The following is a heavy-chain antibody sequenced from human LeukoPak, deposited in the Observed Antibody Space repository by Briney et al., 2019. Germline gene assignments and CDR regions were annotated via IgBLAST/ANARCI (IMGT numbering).Heavy chain of an antibody. CDR3: ARDAYSNYNY. J-gene: IGHJ4*02. D-gene: IGHD4-11*01. CDR2: IYHSGST. CDR1: GGSISSGGYY. V-gene: IGHV4-30-2*01. Sequence: PSETRSLTCTVSGGSISSGGYYWSWIRQPPGKGLEWIGYIYHSGSTYYNPSLKSRVTISVDRSKNQFSLKLSSVTAADTAVYYCARDAYSNYNYWGQGTLVTVSS.